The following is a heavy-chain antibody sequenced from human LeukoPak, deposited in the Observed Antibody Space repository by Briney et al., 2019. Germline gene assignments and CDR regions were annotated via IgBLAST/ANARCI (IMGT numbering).Heavy chain of an antibody. CDR2: IRQDDIER. D-gene: IGHD2/OR15-2a*01. CDR3: VRGCNRAHCPYFFDS. J-gene: IGHJ4*02. Sequence: QTGGSLRLSCAASGFTFSTYWMTWVRQAPGKGLEWVGTIRQDDIERHLVDSVKGRFFISRDNAKNSLYLQMNSLTVEDTAVYYCVRGCNRAHCPYFFDSWGQGTLITVS. V-gene: IGHV3-7*01. CDR1: GFTFSTYW.